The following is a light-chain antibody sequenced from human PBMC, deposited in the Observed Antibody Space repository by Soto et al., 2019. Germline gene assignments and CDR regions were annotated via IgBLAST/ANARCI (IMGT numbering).Light chain of an antibody. CDR3: MQALQTPRT. CDR1: QSLMQSNGYKY. CDR2: LGS. J-gene: IGKJ1*01. Sequence: DIVLTQSPLSLPVTPGEPASISCRSSQSLMQSNGYKYLDWYLQKPGQSPQLLIYLGSNRASGVPDRFSGSGSGTDFTLKISRVEAEDVGVYYCMQALQTPRTFGQGTKVEIK. V-gene: IGKV2-28*01.